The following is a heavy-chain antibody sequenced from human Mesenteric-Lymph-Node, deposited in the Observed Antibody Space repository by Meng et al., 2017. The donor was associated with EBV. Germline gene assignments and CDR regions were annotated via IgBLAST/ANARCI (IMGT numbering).Heavy chain of an antibody. D-gene: IGHD3-16*02. CDR2: INHSGFS. Sequence: GACLFKPFEPLSLNCAGYGGSFCGFYWTWIRQSPGRDLEWIGEINHSGFSKYNPSLKSRLTISLDTSKNQVSLTLGSVTAADTAVYYCARIRSIWGTYQNYYFDSWGQGTLVTVSS. CDR3: ARIRSIWGTYQNYYFDS. CDR1: GGSFCGFY. V-gene: IGHV4-34*01. J-gene: IGHJ4*02.